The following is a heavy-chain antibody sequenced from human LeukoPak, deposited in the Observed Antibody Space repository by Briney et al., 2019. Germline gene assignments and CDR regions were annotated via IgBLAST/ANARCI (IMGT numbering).Heavy chain of an antibody. J-gene: IGHJ4*02. CDR3: AGASSNFCSTYLDY. V-gene: IGHV4-38-2*01. CDR2: ISHGGST. D-gene: IGHD3-3*01. CDR1: GSSISSDYY. Sequence: SETLSLTCAVSGSSISSDYYWGWIRQPPGEGLEWIGSISHGGSTYYSPSLKSRLTISVDTSKNQFSLNLSSVTAADTAVYYCAGASSNFCSTYLDYWGQGTLVSVSS.